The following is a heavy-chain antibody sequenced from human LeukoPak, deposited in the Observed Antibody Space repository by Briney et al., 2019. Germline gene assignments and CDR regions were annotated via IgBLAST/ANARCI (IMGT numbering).Heavy chain of an antibody. Sequence: ASVKVSCKASGGTFSSYAISWARQAPGQGLEWMGGIIPIFSTANYAQKFQGRVTITADESTSTAYMELSSLRSEDTAVYYCASRPNDSSGYYYWWGQGTLVTVSS. D-gene: IGHD3-22*01. CDR3: ASRPNDSSGYYYW. J-gene: IGHJ4*02. CDR2: IIPIFSTA. V-gene: IGHV1-69*13. CDR1: GGTFSSYA.